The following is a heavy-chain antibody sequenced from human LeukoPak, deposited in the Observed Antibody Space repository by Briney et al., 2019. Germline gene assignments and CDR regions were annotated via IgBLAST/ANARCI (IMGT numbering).Heavy chain of an antibody. CDR3: ARTPAAGTFYYYYYMDV. V-gene: IGHV3-7*01. Sequence: GGSLRLSCVASGFTFSSYWMSWVRQAPGKGLEWVANIKQDGSEKYYVDSVKGRFTISRDNAKNLLYLQMSSLRAEDTAVYYCARTPAAGTFYYYYYMDVWGKGTTVTVSS. J-gene: IGHJ6*03. D-gene: IGHD6-13*01. CDR1: GFTFSSYW. CDR2: IKQDGSEK.